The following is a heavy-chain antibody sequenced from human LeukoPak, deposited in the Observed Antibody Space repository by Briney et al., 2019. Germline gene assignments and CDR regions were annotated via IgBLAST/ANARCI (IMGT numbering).Heavy chain of an antibody. CDR3: ARGACSSTSCYMTDY. CDR1: GYTFTGYY. J-gene: IGHJ4*02. CDR2: INPNSGGT. V-gene: IGHV1-2*02. Sequence: ASVKVSCKASGYTFTGYYMHWVRQAPGQGLEWMGWINPNSGGTNYAQKCQGRVTMNRDTSINTAYMELSRLRSADTAVYYCARGACSSTSCYMTDYWGQGTLVTVSS. D-gene: IGHD2-2*02.